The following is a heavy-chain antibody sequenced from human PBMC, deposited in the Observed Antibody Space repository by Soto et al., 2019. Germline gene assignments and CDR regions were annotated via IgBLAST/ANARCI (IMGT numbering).Heavy chain of an antibody. J-gene: IGHJ6*02. CDR1: GFTFSSYA. Sequence: GGSLRLSCAASGFTFSSYAMHWVRQAPGKGLEWVAVISYDGSNKYYADSVKGRFTISRDNSKNTLYLQMNSLRAEDTAVYYCASRKGGYCSGGSCYYYYYGMDVWGQGTTVTVSS. CDR3: ASRKGGYCSGGSCYYYYYGMDV. V-gene: IGHV3-30-3*01. CDR2: ISYDGSNK. D-gene: IGHD2-15*01.